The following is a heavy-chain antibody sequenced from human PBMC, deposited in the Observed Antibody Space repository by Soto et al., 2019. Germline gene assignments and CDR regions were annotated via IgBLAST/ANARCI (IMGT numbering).Heavy chain of an antibody. V-gene: IGHV4-59*08. CDR1: GGSISSYY. CDR3: ARRLSFGGVIDAFDN. D-gene: IGHD3-16*01. CDR2: IYYSGST. J-gene: IGHJ3*02. Sequence: SETLSLTCTVSGGSISSYYWSWIRQPPGKGLECIGYIYYSGSTNYNPSLKSRVTISVDTSKNQFSLKLSSVTAADTAVYYCARRLSFGGVIDAFDNWGQGTMVTVSS.